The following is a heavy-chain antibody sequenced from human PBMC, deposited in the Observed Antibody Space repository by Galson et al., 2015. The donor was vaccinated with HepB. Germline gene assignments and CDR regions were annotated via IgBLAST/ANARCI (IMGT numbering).Heavy chain of an antibody. V-gene: IGHV1-18*04. Sequence: SVKVSCKASGYTFTSYGISWVRQAPGQGLEWMGWISAYNGNTSYAQKLQGRVTMTTDTSTSTDYMELSSLRSEDTAVYYCARDNSRSTNGIVSWWFDPWGQGTLVTVSS. CDR3: ARDNSRSTNGIVSWWFDP. CDR1: GYTFTSYG. CDR2: ISAYNGNT. D-gene: IGHD2-8*01. J-gene: IGHJ5*02.